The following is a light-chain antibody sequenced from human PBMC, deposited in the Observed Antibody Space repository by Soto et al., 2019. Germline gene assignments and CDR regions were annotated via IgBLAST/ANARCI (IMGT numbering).Light chain of an antibody. CDR3: QQYNDWPSHLT. CDR2: GAS. V-gene: IGKV3-15*01. Sequence: IVMTQSPATLSVSPGERATLSCRASQSVSSNLAWYQQKPGQAPRLLIYGASTRATGIPARFSGSGSGTEFTLTISSLQSEDFAIYYCQQYNDWPSHLTFGPGTRVDI. CDR1: QSVSSN. J-gene: IGKJ3*01.